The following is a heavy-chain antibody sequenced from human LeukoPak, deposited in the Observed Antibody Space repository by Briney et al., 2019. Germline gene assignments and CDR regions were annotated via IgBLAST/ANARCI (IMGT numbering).Heavy chain of an antibody. Sequence: GASVKVSCKASGYTFTSYYMHWVRQAPGQGLEWMGIINPSGGSTSYAQKFQGRVTMTRDTSTSTVYMELSSLRSEDTAVYYCARDGALPEDGYNMSRDFDYWGQGTLVTVSS. CDR3: ARDGALPEDGYNMSRDFDY. D-gene: IGHD5-24*01. J-gene: IGHJ4*02. CDR1: GYTFTSYY. V-gene: IGHV1-46*01. CDR2: INPSGGST.